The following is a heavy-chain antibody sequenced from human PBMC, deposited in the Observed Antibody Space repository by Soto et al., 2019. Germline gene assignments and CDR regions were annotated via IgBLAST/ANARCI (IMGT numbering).Heavy chain of an antibody. D-gene: IGHD2-15*01. Sequence: QVQLVESGGGLVKPGGSLRLSCAASGFTFSDYYISWIRQAPGKGLEWVSYISSSGTTIYHADSVKGRFTISSDNAKNSLFLQMNSLRADDTAVYYCARGKSIFYGMDVWGQGTTVTVSS. J-gene: IGHJ6*02. CDR2: ISSSGTTI. V-gene: IGHV3-11*01. CDR1: GFTFSDYY. CDR3: ARGKSIFYGMDV.